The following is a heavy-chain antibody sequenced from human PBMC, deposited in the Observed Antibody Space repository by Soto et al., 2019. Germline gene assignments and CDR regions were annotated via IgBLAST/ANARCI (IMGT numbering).Heavy chain of an antibody. V-gene: IGHV4-38-2*01. Sequence: PSETLSLTFAVSGYSISSGYYWGWIRQPPGNGLEWIGSIYHSGSTYYNPSLKSRVTISVDTSKNQFSLKLRSVPAADTAVYYFARGIIAARQNFYCWGRGNRVTV. J-gene: IGHJ4*02. CDR1: GYSISSGYY. D-gene: IGHD6-6*01. CDR2: IYHSGST. CDR3: ARGIIAARQNFYC.